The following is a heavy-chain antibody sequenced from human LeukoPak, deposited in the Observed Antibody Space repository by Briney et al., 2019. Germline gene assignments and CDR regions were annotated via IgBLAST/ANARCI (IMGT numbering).Heavy chain of an antibody. CDR1: GGSFSGYY. D-gene: IGHD3-10*01. J-gene: IGHJ4*02. Sequence: SETLSLTCAVYGGSFSGYYWSWIRQPPGKGLEWIGEINHSGSTNYNPSLKSRVTISVDTSKSQFSLKLSSVTAADTAVYYCARRYGSGSFFDYWGQGTLVTVSS. CDR2: INHSGST. CDR3: ARRYGSGSFFDY. V-gene: IGHV4-34*01.